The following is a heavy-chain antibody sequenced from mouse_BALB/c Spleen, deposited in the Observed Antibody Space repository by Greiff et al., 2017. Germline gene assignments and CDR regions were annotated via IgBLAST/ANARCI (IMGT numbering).Heavy chain of an antibody. CDR2: ISTYYGNT. D-gene: IGHD1-1*01. J-gene: IGHJ3*01. Sequence: QVQLKESGPELVRPGVSVKISCKGSSYTFTDYAMHWVKQSHAKSLEWIGVISTYYGNTNYNQKFKGKATMTVDKSSSTAYMELARLTSEDSAIYYCAIYYYGSSPAWFAYWGQGTLVTVSA. CDR3: AIYYYGSSPAWFAY. V-gene: IGHV1-67*01. CDR1: SYTFTDYA.